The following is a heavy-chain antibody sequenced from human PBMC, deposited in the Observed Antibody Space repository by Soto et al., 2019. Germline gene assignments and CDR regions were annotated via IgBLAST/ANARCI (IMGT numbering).Heavy chain of an antibody. V-gene: IGHV4-59*01. Sequence: SETLSLTCTVSGGSISSYYWSWIRQPPGKGLEWIGYIYYSGSTNYNPSLKSRVTISVNTSKNQFSLKLTSVTAADTAVYYCAREDHSNYAYWGQGTLVTVSS. D-gene: IGHD4-4*01. CDR3: AREDHSNYAY. CDR2: IYYSGST. CDR1: GGSISSYY. J-gene: IGHJ4*02.